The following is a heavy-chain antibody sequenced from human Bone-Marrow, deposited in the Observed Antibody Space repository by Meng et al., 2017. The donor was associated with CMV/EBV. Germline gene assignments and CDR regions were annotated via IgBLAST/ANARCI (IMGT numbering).Heavy chain of an antibody. Sequence: GGSLRLSCAASGFTFSSYSMNWVRQAPGKGLEWVSSISSSSSYIYYADSVKGRFTISRDNAKNSLYLQMNSLRAEDTAVYYCARDRTPRTAYCSSTSCYYRYYYGMDVWGQGNTVTVAS. CDR1: GFTFSSYS. J-gene: IGHJ6*02. V-gene: IGHV3-21*01. D-gene: IGHD2-2*01. CDR3: ARDRTPRTAYCSSTSCYYRYYYGMDV. CDR2: ISSSSSYI.